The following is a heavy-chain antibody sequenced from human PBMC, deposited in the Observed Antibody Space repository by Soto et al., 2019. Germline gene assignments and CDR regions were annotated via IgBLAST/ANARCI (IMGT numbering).Heavy chain of an antibody. J-gene: IGHJ4*02. D-gene: IGHD3-10*01. Sequence: QVQLVQSGAEVKKPGASVRVSCKASGYTFSSYYMHWVRQAPGQGLEWMGIIIPSGGSTSYSQKFQGRVTMTRDTSTSTVYMDLNSLRSEDTAVYYCARDLSKAQNYGSGSPLGIWGQGTLVTVSS. CDR3: ARDLSKAQNYGSGSPLGI. CDR1: GYTFSSYY. V-gene: IGHV1-46*01. CDR2: IIPSGGST.